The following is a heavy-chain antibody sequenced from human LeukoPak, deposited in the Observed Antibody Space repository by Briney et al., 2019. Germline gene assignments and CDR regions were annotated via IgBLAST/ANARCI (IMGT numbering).Heavy chain of an antibody. V-gene: IGHV1-2*02. CDR2: INPNSAGT. J-gene: IGHJ3*02. Sequence: AASVKVSCKASGYTFTGYYMHWVRQAPGQGLEWMGWINPNSAGTNYAQKFQGRVTMTRDTSISTAYMELSRLTSDDTAIYYCARGITGATSPIWGQGTMVTVSS. CDR1: GYTFTGYY. D-gene: IGHD1-1*01. CDR3: ARGITGATSPI.